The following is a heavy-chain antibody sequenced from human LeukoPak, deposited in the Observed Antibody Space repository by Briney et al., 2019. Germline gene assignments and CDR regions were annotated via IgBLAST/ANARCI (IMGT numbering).Heavy chain of an antibody. Sequence: GRSLRLSCAASGFTFSSYAMHWVRQAPGKGLEWVSSISSSSSYIYYADSVKGRFTISRDNAKNSLYLQMNSLRAEDTAVYYCARDRALGDGYNYWGQGTLVTVSS. CDR1: GFTFSSYA. V-gene: IGHV3-21*01. D-gene: IGHD5-24*01. J-gene: IGHJ4*02. CDR3: ARDRALGDGYNY. CDR2: ISSSSSYI.